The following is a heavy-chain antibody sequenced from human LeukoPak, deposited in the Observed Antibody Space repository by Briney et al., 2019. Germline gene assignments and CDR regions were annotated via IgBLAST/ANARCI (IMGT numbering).Heavy chain of an antibody. CDR3: ARAGHRGIAV. V-gene: IGHV4-34*01. J-gene: IGHJ4*02. CDR1: GGSFSGYY. CDR2: VNHSGST. Sequence: SETLSLTCAVYGGSFSGYYWSWIRQPPGKGLEWIGEVNHSGSTNYNPSLKSRVTISVDTSKNQFSLKLSSVTAADTAVYYCARAGHRGIAVWCQGTLVTVSS. D-gene: IGHD6-19*01.